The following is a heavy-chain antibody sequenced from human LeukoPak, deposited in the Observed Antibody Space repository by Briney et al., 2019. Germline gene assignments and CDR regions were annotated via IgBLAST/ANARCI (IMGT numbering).Heavy chain of an antibody. CDR2: ISGSGGST. V-gene: IGHV3-23*01. CDR3: AKSILPFTTSCSFDY. D-gene: IGHD2-2*01. J-gene: IGHJ4*02. CDR1: GFTFRSYA. Sequence: GGSLRLSCAASGFTFRSYAMSWVRQAPGKGLEWVSAISGSGGSTYYADSVKGRFTISRDNSKNTLYLQMNSLRAEDTAVYYCAKSILPFTTSCSFDYWGQGTLVTVSS.